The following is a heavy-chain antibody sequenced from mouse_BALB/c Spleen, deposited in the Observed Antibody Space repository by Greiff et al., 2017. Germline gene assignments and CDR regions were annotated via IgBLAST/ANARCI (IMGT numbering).Heavy chain of an antibody. CDR1: GFTFSSFG. D-gene: IGHD1-2*01. V-gene: IGHV5-17*02. J-gene: IGHJ2*01. CDR3: ARDITLDY. CDR2: ISSGSSTI. Sequence: EVQGVESGGGLVQPGGSRKLSCAASGFTFSSFGMHWVRQAPEKGLEWVAYISSGSSTIYYADTVKGRFTISRDNPKNTLFLQMTSLRSEDTAMYYCARDITLDYWGQGTTLTVSS.